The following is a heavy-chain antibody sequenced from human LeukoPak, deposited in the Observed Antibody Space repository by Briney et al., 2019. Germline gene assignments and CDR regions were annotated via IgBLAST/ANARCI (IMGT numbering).Heavy chain of an antibody. CDR3: AKGGVVPAAIDY. CDR1: GVTFSSYA. J-gene: IGHJ4*02. CDR2: TSGSGGST. Sequence: GGSLRLSCAASGVTFSSYAMSWVRQAPGKGLEWVSATSGSGGSTYYADSVKGRFTISRDNSKTALYLQQNSLRAEDTAVYYCAKGGVVPAAIDYRGQGTLVTVSS. V-gene: IGHV3-23*01. D-gene: IGHD2-2*01.